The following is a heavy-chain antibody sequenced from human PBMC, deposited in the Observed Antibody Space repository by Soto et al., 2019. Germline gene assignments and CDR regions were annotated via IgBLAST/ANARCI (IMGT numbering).Heavy chain of an antibody. V-gene: IGHV4-34*01. CDR2: INHSGST. Sequence: PSETLSLTCAVYGGSFSGYYWSWIRQPPGKGLEWIGEINHSGSTNYNPSLKSRVTISVDTSKNQFSLKLSSVTAADTAVYYCARARKYYDFWSGYFNFDYWGQGTLVTVSS. CDR3: ARARKYYDFWSGYFNFDY. CDR1: GGSFSGYY. D-gene: IGHD3-3*01. J-gene: IGHJ4*02.